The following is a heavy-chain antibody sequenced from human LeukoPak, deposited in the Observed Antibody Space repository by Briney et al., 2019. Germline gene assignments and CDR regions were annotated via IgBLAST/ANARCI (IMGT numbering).Heavy chain of an antibody. V-gene: IGHV3-48*01. CDR2: ISSSSSTI. CDR1: GFTYSSYS. J-gene: IGHJ4*02. Sequence: GGSLRLXCAASGFTYSSYSMNWVRRAPGKGLEWVSYISSSSSTIYNADSVKGRFTISRDNAKNSLYLQMNSLRAEDTAVYYCARGGYGDLPSRPFDYWGQGTLVTVSS. CDR3: ARGGYGDLPSRPFDY. D-gene: IGHD4-17*01.